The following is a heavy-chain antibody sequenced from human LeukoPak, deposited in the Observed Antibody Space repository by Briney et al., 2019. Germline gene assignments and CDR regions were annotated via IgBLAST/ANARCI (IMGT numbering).Heavy chain of an antibody. D-gene: IGHD3-3*02. CDR2: IYYSGST. V-gene: IGHV4-59*08. Sequence: SETLSLTCTVSGGSISSYYWSWIRQPPGKGLEWIGYIYYSGSTNYNPSLKSRVTISVDTSKNQFSLKLSSVTAADTAVYYCARRVISEFSIDKGNWLDPWGQGILVTVSS. CDR3: ARRVISEFSIDKGNWLDP. J-gene: IGHJ5*02. CDR1: GGSISSYY.